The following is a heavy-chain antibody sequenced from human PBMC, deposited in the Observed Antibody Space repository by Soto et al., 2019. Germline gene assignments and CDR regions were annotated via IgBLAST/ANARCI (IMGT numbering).Heavy chain of an antibody. CDR3: AGGVGITMIVVALDY. J-gene: IGHJ4*02. CDR2: IYYSGST. CDR1: GGSISSSSYY. Sequence: QLQLQESGPGLVKPSETLSLTCTVSGGSISSSSYYWGWIRQPPGKGLEWIGSIYYSGSTYYNPSLKSRVTISVDTSKNQFSLKLSSVTAADTAVYYCAGGVGITMIVVALDYWGQGTLVTVSS. D-gene: IGHD3-22*01. V-gene: IGHV4-39*01.